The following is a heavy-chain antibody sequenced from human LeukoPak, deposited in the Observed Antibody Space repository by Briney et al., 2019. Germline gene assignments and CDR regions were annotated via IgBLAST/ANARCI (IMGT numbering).Heavy chain of an antibody. D-gene: IGHD2-2*02. CDR1: GGSISSYY. Sequence: PSETLSLTCTVSGGSISSYYWSWIRQPPGKGLEWIGYIYYSGSTNYNPSLKSRVTISVDTSKNQFSLKLSSVTAADTAVYYCARHTYIGYYYGVDVWGQGTTVTVSS. CDR2: IYYSGST. CDR3: ARHTYIGYYYGVDV. J-gene: IGHJ6*02. V-gene: IGHV4-59*08.